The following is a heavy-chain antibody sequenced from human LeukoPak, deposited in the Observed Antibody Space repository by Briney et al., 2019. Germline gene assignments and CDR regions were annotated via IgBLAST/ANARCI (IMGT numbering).Heavy chain of an antibody. J-gene: IGHJ4*02. CDR2: IHLNSGGT. Sequence: GSVKVSCKASGYTFTGYYMHWVRQALGQGLEWMGWIHLNSGGTNYAQKFQGRVTMTRDTSLSTAYMELSRLRSDDTAVYYCARTNSGYDFIPDYWGQGTLVTVSS. V-gene: IGHV1-2*02. D-gene: IGHD5-12*01. CDR1: GYTFTGYY. CDR3: ARTNSGYDFIPDY.